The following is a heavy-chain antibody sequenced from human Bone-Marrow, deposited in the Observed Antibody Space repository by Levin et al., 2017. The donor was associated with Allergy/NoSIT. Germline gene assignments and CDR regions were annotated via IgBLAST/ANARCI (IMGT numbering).Heavy chain of an antibody. D-gene: IGHD2-2*01. CDR2: ITDSGDTT. CDR3: AKFSSVGQCSSTACCGNGFDI. Sequence: ETLSLTCAASGFIFSNYGMSWVRQAPGEGLEWVAVITDSGDTTFYADSVEGRFTVSRENFKNTVHLHMNSLRAEDTAVYYCAKFSSVGQCSSTACCGNGFDIWGQGTLVTVSS. J-gene: IGHJ3*02. CDR1: GFIFSNYG. V-gene: IGHV3-23*01.